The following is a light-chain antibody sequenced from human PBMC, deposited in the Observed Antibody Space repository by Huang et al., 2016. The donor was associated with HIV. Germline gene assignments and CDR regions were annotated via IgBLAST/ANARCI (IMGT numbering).Light chain of an antibody. J-gene: IGKJ2*02. Sequence: IVMTQTPLSLSVTPRQPATVSCRSNQSLLHSDGNTYVYWFLQRPGQSQQLLIYGVSSRCAGVPDRFSGSGSGTDFTLKISRVEAGDVGIYYCMQSLHLRTFGQGTKLEIK. CDR3: MQSLHLRT. V-gene: IGKV2-29*03. CDR1: QSLLHSDGNTY. CDR2: GVS.